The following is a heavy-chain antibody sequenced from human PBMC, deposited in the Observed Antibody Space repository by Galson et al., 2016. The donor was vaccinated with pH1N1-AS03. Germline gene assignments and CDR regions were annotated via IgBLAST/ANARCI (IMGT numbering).Heavy chain of an antibody. CDR2: IHYSGST. CDR3: ARMTYNDFLDS. D-gene: IGHD1-14*01. V-gene: IGHV4-39*07. CDR1: GGSIRSRNYY. J-gene: IGHJ4*02. Sequence: SETLSLTCSVSGGSIRSRNYYWGWIRQPPGKGLDWIGSIHYSGSTYYNPSLKSRVTLSLDTTTNQFSLKMTSVTPADTAIYYCARMTYNDFLDSWGQGRPVTVSS.